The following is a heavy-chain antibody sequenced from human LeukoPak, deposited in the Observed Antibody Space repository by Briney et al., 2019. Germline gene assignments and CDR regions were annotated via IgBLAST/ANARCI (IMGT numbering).Heavy chain of an antibody. D-gene: IGHD6-19*01. CDR2: IKQHGSEK. CDR3: AREGSGWYQDY. Sequence: SGGSLRLSCAASGFTVSSYWMSWVRQAPGKGLEWVANIKQHGSEKYYVDSVKGRFTISRDNAKNSLYLQMNSLRAEDTAVYYCAREGSGWYQDYWGQGPLVTVSS. J-gene: IGHJ4*02. CDR1: GFTVSSYW. V-gene: IGHV3-7*03.